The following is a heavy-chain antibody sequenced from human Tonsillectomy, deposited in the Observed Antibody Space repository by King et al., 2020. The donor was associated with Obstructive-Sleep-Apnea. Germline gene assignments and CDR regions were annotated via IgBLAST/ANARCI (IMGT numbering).Heavy chain of an antibody. D-gene: IGHD5-18*01. Sequence: QLVQSGGGVVQPGRSLRLSCAASKFTFSRYAMHWVRQAPGKGLEWVAVVSYDGSKIYYADSVKGRFTISRDNSKSTLSLQMDSLRAGDTAVYYWARDQSIYSYNYPPLFALGFWGQGTLVTVSS. J-gene: IGHJ4*02. CDR2: VSYDGSKI. CDR1: KFTFSRYA. V-gene: IGHV3-30*04. CDR3: ARDQSIYSYNYPPLFALGF.